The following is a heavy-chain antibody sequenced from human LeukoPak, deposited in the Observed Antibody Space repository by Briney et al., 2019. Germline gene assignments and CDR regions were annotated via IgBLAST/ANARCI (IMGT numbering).Heavy chain of an antibody. D-gene: IGHD3-22*01. CDR2: IYYSGST. V-gene: IGHV4-59*01. CDR1: GGSISSYY. Sequence: SETLSLTCTVSGGSISSYYWSWLRQPPGKGLEWIGYIYYSGSTNYNPSLKSRVTISVDTSKNQFSLKLSSVTAADTAVYYCARVGYDSSGLDYWGQGTLVTVSS. J-gene: IGHJ4*02. CDR3: ARVGYDSSGLDY.